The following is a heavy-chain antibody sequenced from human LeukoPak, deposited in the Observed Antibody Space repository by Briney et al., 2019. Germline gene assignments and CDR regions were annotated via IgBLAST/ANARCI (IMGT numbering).Heavy chain of an antibody. Sequence: PGGSLRLSCAASGFTVSSNYMSWVRQAPGKGLVWVSRINTDGSSTSYADSVKGRFTISRDNAKNTLYLQMNSLRAEDTAVYYCARAPFDYWGQGTLVTVSS. CDR1: GFTVSSNY. CDR3: ARAPFDY. V-gene: IGHV3-74*01. CDR2: INTDGSST. J-gene: IGHJ4*02.